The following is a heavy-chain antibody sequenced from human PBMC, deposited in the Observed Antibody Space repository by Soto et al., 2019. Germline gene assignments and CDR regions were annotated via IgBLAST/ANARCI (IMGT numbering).Heavy chain of an antibody. D-gene: IGHD6-6*01. CDR2: IIPIFGTA. V-gene: IGHV1-69*12. CDR1: GGTFSSYA. Sequence: QVQLVQSGAEVKKPGSSVKVSCKASGGTFSSYAISWVRQAPGQGLEWMGGIIPIFGTANYAQKFQGRVTITADESTSTAYMELSRLRSEDTAVYYCASMRREHSSSSSWFDPWGQGTLVTVSS. J-gene: IGHJ5*02. CDR3: ASMRREHSSSSSWFDP.